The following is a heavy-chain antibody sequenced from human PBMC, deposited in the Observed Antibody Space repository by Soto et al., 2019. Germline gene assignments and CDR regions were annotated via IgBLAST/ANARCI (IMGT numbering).Heavy chain of an antibody. CDR3: VRARNAYSYGYFY. Sequence: SLILSCSASCFTFTRYSMNCVRQSPGKGLEWVSSISSTTNYIYYGDSVKGRFTISRDNAKKALYLQMDSLTDADTAVYYCVRARNAYSYGYFYWGHGTLVTVSS. CDR2: ISSTTNYI. V-gene: IGHV3-21*01. D-gene: IGHD5-18*01. CDR1: CFTFTRYS. J-gene: IGHJ4*01.